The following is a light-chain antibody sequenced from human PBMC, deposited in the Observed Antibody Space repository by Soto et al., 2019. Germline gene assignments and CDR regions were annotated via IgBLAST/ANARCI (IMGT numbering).Light chain of an antibody. J-gene: IGKJ1*01. CDR2: AAS. CDR3: QQSYSMPRT. Sequence: DIQMTQSPSSLSASVGDRVTITCRASQSISSYLNWYQQKPGKAPKLLIYAASSLQSGVPSRFSSSGSGRDFTLTIRSLQPEDFATYYCQQSYSMPRTFGQGTKVEIK. V-gene: IGKV1-39*01. CDR1: QSISSY.